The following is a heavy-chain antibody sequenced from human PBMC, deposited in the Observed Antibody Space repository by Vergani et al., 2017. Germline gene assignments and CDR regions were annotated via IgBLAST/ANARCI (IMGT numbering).Heavy chain of an antibody. CDR2: ISAYNGNT. Sequence: QVQLVQSGAEVKKPGASVKVSCKTSGYPFTSYGINWVRQAPGQGLEWLGWISAYNGNTNYAQNLQGRVTLTTDTSTSTAYMNLRSLRSEDTAVYYCTRGWYYDSIAYWAYWGQGTLVTVSS. V-gene: IGHV1-18*01. CDR1: GYPFTSYG. CDR3: TRGWYYDSIAYWAY. D-gene: IGHD3-22*01. J-gene: IGHJ4*02.